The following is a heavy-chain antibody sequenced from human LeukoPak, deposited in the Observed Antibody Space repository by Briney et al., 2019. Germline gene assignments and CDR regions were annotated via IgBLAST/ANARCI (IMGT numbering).Heavy chain of an antibody. CDR2: ISYDGSNK. Sequence: GGSLRLSCAASGFTFSSHAMHWVRQAPGKGLEWVAVISYDGSNKYYADSVKGRFTISRDNSKNTLYLQMNSLRAEDTAVYYCARALPRIAVAGTYFDYWGQGTLVTVSS. V-gene: IGHV3-30-3*01. J-gene: IGHJ4*02. D-gene: IGHD6-19*01. CDR1: GFTFSSHA. CDR3: ARALPRIAVAGTYFDY.